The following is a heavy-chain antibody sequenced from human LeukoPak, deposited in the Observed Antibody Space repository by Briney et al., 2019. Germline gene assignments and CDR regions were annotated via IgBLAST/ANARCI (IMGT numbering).Heavy chain of an antibody. V-gene: IGHV3-66*01. J-gene: IGHJ4*02. CDR2: IYSDGNT. CDR3: AGDKGDTSTGYFDY. D-gene: IGHD5-18*01. Sequence: GGSLRLSCAAFGFTVSSNHMNWVRQAPGEGLEWVSVIYSDGNTRYADSVKGRFTISRDNSKNTVYLQMDTLRAEDTAMYYCAGDKGDTSTGYFDYWGQGTLVTVSS. CDR1: GFTVSSNH.